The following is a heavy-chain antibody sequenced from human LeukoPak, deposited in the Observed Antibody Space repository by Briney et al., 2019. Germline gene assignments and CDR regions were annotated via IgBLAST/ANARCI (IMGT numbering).Heavy chain of an antibody. D-gene: IGHD1-26*01. Sequence: QPGGSLRLSCAASGFTFSSYVTTWVRQAPGAGLEWVSAIGTHSTSTDYPDSVKGRFTISRDDSKNTVFLQMTSLRVEDTALYYCTRRVGGTPDYWGLGTLVTVSS. CDR3: TRRVGGTPDY. CDR2: IGTHSTST. J-gene: IGHJ4*02. CDR1: GFTFSSYV. V-gene: IGHV3-23*01.